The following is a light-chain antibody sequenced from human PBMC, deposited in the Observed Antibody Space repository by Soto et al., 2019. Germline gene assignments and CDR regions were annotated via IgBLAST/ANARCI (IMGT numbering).Light chain of an antibody. CDR2: WAS. CDR3: QQYYNGPWT. V-gene: IGKV4-1*01. J-gene: IGKJ1*01. Sequence: DIVMTQSPDSLAVSLGERATINCKSSQSLLYNSNNENYLAWFQQKSGQPPKLLIYWASTRESGVPDRFSGSGSGTDFTLTVSSLQAEDVAVYYCQQYYNGPWTFGQGTRVEIK. CDR1: QSLLYNSNNENY.